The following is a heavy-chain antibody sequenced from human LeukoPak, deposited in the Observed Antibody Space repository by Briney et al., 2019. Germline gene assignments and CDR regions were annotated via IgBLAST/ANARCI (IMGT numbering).Heavy chain of an antibody. CDR3: ARADSSGYPFDY. Sequence: SETLSLTCTFSGGSISSYYWIWIRQPPGKGLEWVGFIYYSGNTNYNPSLKSRVTISVDTSKNQFSLKLRSVTAADTAVYYCARADSSGYPFDYWGQGTLVTVSS. V-gene: IGHV4-59*01. J-gene: IGHJ4*02. D-gene: IGHD3-22*01. CDR2: IYYSGNT. CDR1: GGSISSYY.